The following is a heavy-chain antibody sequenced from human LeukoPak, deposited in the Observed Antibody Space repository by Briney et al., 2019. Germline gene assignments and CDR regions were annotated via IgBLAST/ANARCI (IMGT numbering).Heavy chain of an antibody. D-gene: IGHD3-3*01. V-gene: IGHV1-18*01. Sequence: GASVKVSCKASGYTFTSYGISWVRQAPGQGLEWMGWISAYNGNTNYAQKLQGRVTMTTDTSTSTAYMELRSLRSDDTAVYYCARDRKYDFWSLVDVFDIWGQGTMVTVSS. CDR2: ISAYNGNT. CDR3: ARDRKYDFWSLVDVFDI. J-gene: IGHJ3*02. CDR1: GYTFTSYG.